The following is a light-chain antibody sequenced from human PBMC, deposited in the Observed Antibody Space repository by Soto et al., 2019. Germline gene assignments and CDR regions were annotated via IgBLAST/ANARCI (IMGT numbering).Light chain of an antibody. V-gene: IGKV3-11*01. CDR2: GAS. CDR3: QHRSNWPIT. Sequence: EVVMTQSPATLSVSLGDRATLSCRASQNVSNNLAWYQHIPGRAPRLLVYGASTRAPDFPARFSGSGSGPEFTLTISSLEPEDFAVYYCQHRSNWPITFGQGTRLEIK. J-gene: IGKJ5*01. CDR1: QNVSNN.